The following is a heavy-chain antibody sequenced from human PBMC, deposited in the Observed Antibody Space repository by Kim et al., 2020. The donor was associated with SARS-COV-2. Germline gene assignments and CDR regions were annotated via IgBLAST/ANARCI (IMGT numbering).Heavy chain of an antibody. CDR1: GFTFDTYA. Sequence: GGSLRLSCVASGFTFDTYAMSWVRQAPGKGLEWVSVISGNGVSKFYADSVRGRLTVSRDNSKNTLYLQMNSLRDEDTALYYCAKVVGMDGYNYYYYYGM. CDR2: ISGNGVSK. V-gene: IGHV3-23*01. CDR3: AKVVGMDGYNYYYYYGM. J-gene: IGHJ6*01. D-gene: IGHD5-12*01.